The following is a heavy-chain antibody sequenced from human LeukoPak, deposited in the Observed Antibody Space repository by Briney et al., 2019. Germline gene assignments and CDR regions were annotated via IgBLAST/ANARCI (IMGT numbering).Heavy chain of an antibody. Sequence: GGSLRLSCAASGFTFSSYGMHWVRQAPGKGLEWVAFIRYDGSNKYYADSVKGRFTISRDNSKNTLYLQMNSLRAEDTAVYYCAKEALTTTHWFDPWGQGTLVTVSS. J-gene: IGHJ5*02. CDR1: GFTFSSYG. V-gene: IGHV3-30*02. CDR3: AKEALTTTHWFDP. CDR2: IRYDGSNK. D-gene: IGHD1-1*01.